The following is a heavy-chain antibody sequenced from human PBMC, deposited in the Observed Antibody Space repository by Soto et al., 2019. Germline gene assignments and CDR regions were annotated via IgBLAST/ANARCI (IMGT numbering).Heavy chain of an antibody. D-gene: IGHD3-16*01. CDR3: ARGQGGFDH. J-gene: IGHJ4*02. V-gene: IGHV1-69*04. CDR2: IVPILSIA. CDR1: GGTFSSYA. Sequence: QVQLVQSGAEVKKPGSSVKVSCRASGGTFSSYAITWVRQAPGQGLEWMGRIVPILSIANYAQKFQGRVTITADKSTSTAYMELSSLRSEDTGVYYCARGQGGFDHWGQGTLVTVSS.